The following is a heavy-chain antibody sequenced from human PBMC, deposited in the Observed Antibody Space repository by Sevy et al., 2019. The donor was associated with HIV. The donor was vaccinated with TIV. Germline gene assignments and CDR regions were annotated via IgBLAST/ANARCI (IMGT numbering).Heavy chain of an antibody. V-gene: IGHV3-23*01. CDR1: GFTFSNYA. Sequence: EGSLRLSCAASGFTFSNYAMNWVRQAPGKELEWVSGIGGSGGSGDKTNYADSVKGRFTISRDDSKNSLYLQLNSLRAEDTAIYYCARKYDSTGYFDHWGQGTLVTVSS. CDR3: ARKYDSTGYFDH. D-gene: IGHD3-22*01. J-gene: IGHJ5*02. CDR2: IGGSGGSGDKT.